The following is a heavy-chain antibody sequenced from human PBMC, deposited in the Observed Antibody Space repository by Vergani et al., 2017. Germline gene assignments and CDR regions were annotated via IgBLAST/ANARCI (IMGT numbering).Heavy chain of an antibody. Sequence: EVQLVESGGGLIKPGGSLRLSCAASGFTVSSNYMSWVRQAPGKGLEWVSLIYSGGTTYYADSVKGRFTSSRDNSKNTVYLQMNSLRAEDTAVYYCARGLAGSYYGSASNYWGQGTLVTVSS. CDR3: ARGLAGSYYGSASNY. J-gene: IGHJ4*02. CDR2: IYSGGTT. CDR1: GFTVSSNY. V-gene: IGHV3-53*01. D-gene: IGHD3-10*01.